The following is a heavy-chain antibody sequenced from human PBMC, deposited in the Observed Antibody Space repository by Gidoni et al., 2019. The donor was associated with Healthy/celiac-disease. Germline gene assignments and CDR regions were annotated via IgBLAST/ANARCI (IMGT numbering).Heavy chain of an antibody. J-gene: IGHJ4*02. CDR3: ARDGYNQGTNFDY. V-gene: IGHV3-30-3*01. CDR1: GFTFSSYA. Sequence: QVQLVESGGGVVQPGRSLRLSCAASGFTFSSYAMHWVRQAPGKGLEWVAVISYDGSNKYYADSVKGRFTISRDNSKNTLYLQMNSLRAEDTAVYYCARDGYNQGTNFDYWGQGTLVTVSS. D-gene: IGHD5-12*01. CDR2: ISYDGSNK.